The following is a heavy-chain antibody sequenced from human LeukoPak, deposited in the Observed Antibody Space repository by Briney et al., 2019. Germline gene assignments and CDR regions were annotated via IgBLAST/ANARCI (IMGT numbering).Heavy chain of an antibody. Sequence: KFGESLKISCKGSGYSFTNYWIGWVRQMPGKGLEWMGIIYPGDSDTSYSPSFQGQVTISADKSISTAFLQWSSLKASDTAMYYCARLLPEYYFDYWGQGTLVTVSS. CDR1: GYSFTNYW. CDR3: ARLLPEYYFDY. D-gene: IGHD2-15*01. J-gene: IGHJ4*02. V-gene: IGHV5-51*01. CDR2: IYPGDSDT.